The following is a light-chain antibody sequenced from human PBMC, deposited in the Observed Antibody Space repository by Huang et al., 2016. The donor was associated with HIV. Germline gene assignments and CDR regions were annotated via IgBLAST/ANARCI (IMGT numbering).Light chain of an antibody. Sequence: DIVMTQSPDSLAVSPGERATINCKSSQSVLYSLSKKNYLAWFQQKPGRPPKLLMYEATTRESGVPDRFSGSGSGTDFTLTINNLQAEDVAVYFCLQYYSVPQTFGHGTKVEIK. CDR1: QSVLYSLSKKNY. CDR3: LQYYSVPQT. J-gene: IGKJ1*01. V-gene: IGKV4-1*01. CDR2: EAT.